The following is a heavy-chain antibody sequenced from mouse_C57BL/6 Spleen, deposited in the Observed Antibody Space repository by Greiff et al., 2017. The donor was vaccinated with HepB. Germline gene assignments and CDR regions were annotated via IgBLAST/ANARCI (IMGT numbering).Heavy chain of an antibody. D-gene: IGHD1-1*01. CDR3: ARESTTVVGFDY. CDR1: GFTFSSYG. J-gene: IGHJ2*01. V-gene: IGHV5-6*01. CDR2: ISNGGSYT. Sequence: EVQLVESGGDLVKPGGSLKLSCAASGFTFSSYGMPWVRQTPDKRLEWVATISNGGSYTYYPDSVKGRFTISRDNAKNTLYLQMSSLKSEDTAMYYCARESTTVVGFDYWGQGTTLTVSS.